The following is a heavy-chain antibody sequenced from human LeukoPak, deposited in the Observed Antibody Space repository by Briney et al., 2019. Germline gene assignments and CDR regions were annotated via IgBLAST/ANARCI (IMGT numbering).Heavy chain of an antibody. CDR3: ARDLVNWIVAATNDY. D-gene: IGHD1-26*01. Sequence: ASVKVSCKASGYTFTAYYMHWVRQAPGQGPEWMGWINPNSGGTSYAQKLQGRVTMTTDTSTSTAYMELRSLRSDDTAVYYCARDLVNWIVAATNDYWGQGTLVTVSS. CDR2: INPNSGGT. J-gene: IGHJ4*02. V-gene: IGHV1-2*02. CDR1: GYTFTAYY.